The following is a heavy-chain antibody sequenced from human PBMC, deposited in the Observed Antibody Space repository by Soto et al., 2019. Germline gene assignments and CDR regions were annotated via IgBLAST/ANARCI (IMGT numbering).Heavy chain of an antibody. CDR2: INPNSGGT. J-gene: IGHJ6*02. V-gene: IGHV1-2*04. CDR3: AREAAAGTYRDYYYGMDV. Sequence: GASVKVSCKASGYTFTGYYMHWVRQAPGQGLEWMGWINPNSGGTNYAQKFQGWVTMTRDTSISTAYMELSRLRSDDTAVYYCAREAAAGTYRDYYYGMDVWGQGTTVTVSS. D-gene: IGHD6-13*01. CDR1: GYTFTGYY.